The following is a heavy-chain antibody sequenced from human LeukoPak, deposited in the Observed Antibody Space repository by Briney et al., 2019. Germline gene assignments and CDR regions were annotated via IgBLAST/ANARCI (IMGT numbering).Heavy chain of an antibody. CDR1: GYTFTSYG. V-gene: IGHV1-18*01. CDR3: ARDHEFCRSTSCYAIDY. D-gene: IGHD2-2*01. J-gene: IGHJ4*02. Sequence: APVKVSCKASGYTFTSYGISWVRQAPGQGLEWMGWISAYNGNTNCAQKLQGRVTMTTDTSTSTAYMELRSLRSDDTAVYYCARDHEFCRSTSCYAIDYWGQGTLVTVSS. CDR2: ISAYNGNT.